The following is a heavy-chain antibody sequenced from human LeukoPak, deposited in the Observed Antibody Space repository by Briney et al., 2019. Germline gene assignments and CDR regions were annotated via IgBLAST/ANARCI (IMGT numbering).Heavy chain of an antibody. J-gene: IGHJ4*02. V-gene: IGHV3-43*01. CDR2: ISWDSTST. CDR3: TTVGYGSGSSSFGDYFDY. Sequence: GGSLRLSCAASGFNFDENTMHWVRQAPGAGLEWVSLISWDSTSTYYTGSVKGRFTISRDNSKNSLYLQMNSLKSEDTAVYYCTTVGYGSGSSSFGDYFDYWGQGTLVTVSS. CDR1: GFNFDENT. D-gene: IGHD3-10*01.